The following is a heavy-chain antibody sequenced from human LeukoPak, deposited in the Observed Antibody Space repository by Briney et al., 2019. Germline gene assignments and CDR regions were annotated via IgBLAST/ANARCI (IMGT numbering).Heavy chain of an antibody. D-gene: IGHD3-10*01. CDR2: ISWNSGSI. Sequence: GGSLRLSCEASGFTFDDYAMHWVRQAPGKGLEWVSGISWNSGSIGYADSVKGRFTISRDNAKNSLYLQMNSLRAEDTALYYCAKARYYGSGSDTFDYWGQGTLVTVSS. CDR3: AKARYYGSGSDTFDY. V-gene: IGHV3-9*01. CDR1: GFTFDDYA. J-gene: IGHJ4*02.